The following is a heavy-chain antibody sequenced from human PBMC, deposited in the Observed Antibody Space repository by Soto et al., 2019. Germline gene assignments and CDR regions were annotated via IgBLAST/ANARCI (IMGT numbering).Heavy chain of an antibody. CDR1: GGSISSGGYS. V-gene: IGHV4-30-2*01. Sequence: PSETLSLTCAVSGGSISSGGYSWSWIRQPPGKGLEWIGYIYHSGSTYYNPSLKSRVTISVDRSKNQFSLKLSSVTAADTAVYYCARGVVVDATPKFDPWGQGTLVTVSS. D-gene: IGHD2-15*01. CDR3: ARGVVVDATPKFDP. CDR2: IYHSGST. J-gene: IGHJ5*02.